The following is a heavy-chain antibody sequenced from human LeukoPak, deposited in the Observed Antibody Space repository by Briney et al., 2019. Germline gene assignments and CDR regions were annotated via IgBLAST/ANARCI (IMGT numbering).Heavy chain of an antibody. J-gene: IGHJ5*02. Sequence: PSETLSLTCTVSGGSISSHYWSWIRQPPGKGLEWIGYIYHSGSTNYNPSLKSRVTISVDTSKNQFSLKLSSVTTADSAVYYCARGSPPQKYDFWGGYYPNWFDPWGQGTLVTVSS. CDR3: ARGSPPQKYDFWGGYYPNWFDP. D-gene: IGHD3-3*01. CDR2: IYHSGST. CDR1: GGSISSHY. V-gene: IGHV4-59*11.